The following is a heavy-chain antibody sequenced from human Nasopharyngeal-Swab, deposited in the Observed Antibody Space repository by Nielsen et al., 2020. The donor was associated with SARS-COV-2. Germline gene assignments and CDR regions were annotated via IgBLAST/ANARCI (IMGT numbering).Heavy chain of an antibody. D-gene: IGHD3-10*01. V-gene: IGHV1-2*02. CDR1: GYTFTGYY. Sequence: APVKVSCKASGYTFTGYYMHWVRQAPGQGLEWMGWINPNSGGTNYAQKFQGRVTMTRDTSISTAYMELSRLRSDDTAVYYCARHLWFGELGDYWGQGTLVTVSS. CDR2: INPNSGGT. CDR3: ARHLWFGELGDY. J-gene: IGHJ4*02.